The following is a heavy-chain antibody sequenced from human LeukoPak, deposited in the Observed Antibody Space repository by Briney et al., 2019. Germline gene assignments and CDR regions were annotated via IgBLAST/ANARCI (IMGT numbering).Heavy chain of an antibody. CDR1: GFTFSTYW. Sequence: GGSLRLSCAASGFTFSTYWMNWVRQAPGKGLEWVANIKQDGSEKYYVDSVKGRFTISRDNAKNSLYLQMNTLRDEDTAVYYCARVVGNYFDYWGQGTLVTVSS. J-gene: IGHJ4*02. V-gene: IGHV3-7*01. CDR3: ARVVGNYFDY. D-gene: IGHD2-15*01. CDR2: IKQDGSEK.